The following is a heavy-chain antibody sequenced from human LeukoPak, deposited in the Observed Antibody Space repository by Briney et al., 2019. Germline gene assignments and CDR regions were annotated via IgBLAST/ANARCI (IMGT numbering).Heavy chain of an antibody. CDR1: GLTFSRFY. CDR3: DGGTGWVSNLG. D-gene: IGHD6-19*01. V-gene: IGHV3-7*03. J-gene: IGHJ4*02. Sequence: GGSLRLSCVASGLTFSRFYMSWVRQAPGKGLEWVANIKGDGSERYYMDSVRGRFTISRDNAKNSLYLQMNSLRAEDTGVYYCDGGTGWVSNLGGGQGTLVIVSS. CDR2: IKGDGSER.